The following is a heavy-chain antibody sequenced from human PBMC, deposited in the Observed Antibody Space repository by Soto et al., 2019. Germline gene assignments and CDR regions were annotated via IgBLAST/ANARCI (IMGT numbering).Heavy chain of an antibody. J-gene: IGHJ4*02. V-gene: IGHV4-4*08. CDR3: ARDHGDYVQAY. CDR1: GFTFSSYS. Sequence: GSLRLSCAASGFTFSSYSMNWVRQPPGKRLEWIGSIYSGGSTHYNPSLQSRVTISADASRNQFSLKVTSLTAEDTAVYYCARDHGDYVQAYWGRGILVTVSS. CDR2: IYSGGST. D-gene: IGHD4-17*01.